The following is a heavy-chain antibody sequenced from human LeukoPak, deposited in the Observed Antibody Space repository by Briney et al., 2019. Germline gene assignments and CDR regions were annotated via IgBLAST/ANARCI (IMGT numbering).Heavy chain of an antibody. V-gene: IGHV3-33*01. J-gene: IGHJ4*02. CDR2: IWYDGSNK. CDR1: GFTFSSYG. Sequence: PGRSLRLSCAASGFTFSSYGMHWVRQAPGKGLVWVAVIWYDGSNKYYADSVKGRFTIPRDNSKNTLYLQMNSLRAEDTAVYYCARDRRGGGGSYFDYWGQGTLVTVSS. CDR3: ARDRRGGGGSYFDY. D-gene: IGHD1-26*01.